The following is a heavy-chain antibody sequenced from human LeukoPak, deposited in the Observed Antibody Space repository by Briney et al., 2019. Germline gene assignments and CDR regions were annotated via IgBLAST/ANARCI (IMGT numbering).Heavy chain of an antibody. CDR1: GFTFINAW. J-gene: IGHJ4*02. Sequence: PGGSLRLSCAASGFTFINAWMAWVRQAPGKGLEWVGRIKAKAHGGTIEYAARVKGRFTISSDDSKNTLYLQMNSLKTEDTAVYYCTTDGVGVEGATYDNWGQGTLVSVSS. V-gene: IGHV3-15*01. CDR3: TTDGVGVEGATYDN. CDR2: IKAKAHGGTI. D-gene: IGHD1-26*01.